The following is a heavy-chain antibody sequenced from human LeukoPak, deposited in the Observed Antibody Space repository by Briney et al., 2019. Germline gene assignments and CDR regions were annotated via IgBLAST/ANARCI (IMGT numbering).Heavy chain of an antibody. CDR2: MNPNSGNT. CDR1: GYTFTSYD. V-gene: IGHV1-8*03. J-gene: IGHJ6*03. Sequence: WASVKVSCKASGYTFTSYDINWVRQATGQGLEWMGWMNPNSGNTGYAQKFQGRVTITRNTSISTAYMELSSLRSEDTAVYYCARAGRYCSGGSCSHYMDVWGKGTTVTVSS. D-gene: IGHD2-15*01. CDR3: ARAGRYCSGGSCSHYMDV.